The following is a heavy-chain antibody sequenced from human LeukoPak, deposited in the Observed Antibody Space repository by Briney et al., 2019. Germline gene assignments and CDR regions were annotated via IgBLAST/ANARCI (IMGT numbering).Heavy chain of an antibody. D-gene: IGHD2-15*01. J-gene: IGHJ4*02. Sequence: GASVKVSCKASGGTFSTYAITWVRQAPGQGLEWMGRIIPILGVANYAQKFQGRVTTTADKSTSTAYMELSSLRSEDTAVYYCARGYCSGGSCYRIDYWGQGTLVTVSS. CDR3: ARGYCSGGSCYRIDY. CDR2: IIPILGVA. V-gene: IGHV1-69*04. CDR1: GGTFSTYA.